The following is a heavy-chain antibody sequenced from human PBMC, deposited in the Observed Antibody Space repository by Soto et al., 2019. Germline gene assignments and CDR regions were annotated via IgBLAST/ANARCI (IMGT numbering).Heavy chain of an antibody. CDR3: ARGNDYGVLIDY. CDR1: GGSISSSSYY. Sequence: QLQLQESGPGLVKPSETLSLTCTVSGGSISSSSYYWGWIRQPPGKGLEWIGSIYYSGSTYYNPSLKRRVTISVDTSKNQFSLKLSAVTAADTAVYYCARGNDYGVLIDYWGQGTLVTVSS. J-gene: IGHJ4*02. CDR2: IYYSGST. D-gene: IGHD4-17*01. V-gene: IGHV4-39*01.